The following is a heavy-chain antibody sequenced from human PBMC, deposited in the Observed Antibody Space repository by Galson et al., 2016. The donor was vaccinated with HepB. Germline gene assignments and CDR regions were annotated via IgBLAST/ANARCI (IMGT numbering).Heavy chain of an antibody. D-gene: IGHD3-3*02. CDR3: ARALLDTHRNDYYYYGMDV. J-gene: IGHJ6*02. CDR2: ISVYNGNI. V-gene: IGHV1-18*01. CDR1: GYTFSSYG. Sequence: SVKVSCKASGYTFSSYGFIWVRQAPGQGLEWMGWISVYNGNINYAHKVQGRVTMTADTSTSTAYMELRRLRSDAPAVYFGARALLDTHRNDYYYYGMDVWGQGSTVTVSS.